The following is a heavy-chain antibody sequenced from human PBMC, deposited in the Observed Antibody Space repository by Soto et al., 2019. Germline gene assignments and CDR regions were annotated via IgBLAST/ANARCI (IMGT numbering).Heavy chain of an antibody. CDR3: ARRERDSSGWQGPFDY. J-gene: IGHJ4*02. CDR1: GGTFSSYA. Sequence: SVKVSCKASGGTFSSYAISWVRQAPGQGLEWMGGIIPIFGTANYAQKFQGRVTITADESTSTAYMELSSLRSEDTAVYYCARRERDSSGWQGPFDYWGQGTLVTVSS. V-gene: IGHV1-69*13. CDR2: IIPIFGTA. D-gene: IGHD6-19*01.